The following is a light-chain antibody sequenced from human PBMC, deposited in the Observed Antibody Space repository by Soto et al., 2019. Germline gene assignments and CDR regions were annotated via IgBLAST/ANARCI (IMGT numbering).Light chain of an antibody. CDR2: GAS. V-gene: IGKV1-6*01. CDR3: LQDINYPWT. CDR1: QSIGNA. Sequence: AIQMTQSPSSLSASVGDRVTISCRASQSIGNALSWYQQKPGKPPKVLIYGASNLQSGVPPRFSGSGSGTDFTLAISSLQPEDSATYYCLQDINYPWTFGQGTKVDIK. J-gene: IGKJ1*01.